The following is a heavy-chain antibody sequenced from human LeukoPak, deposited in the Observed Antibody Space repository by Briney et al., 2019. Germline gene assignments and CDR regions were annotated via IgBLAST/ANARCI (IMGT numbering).Heavy chain of an antibody. Sequence: SETLSLTCAVSGYSISSGYYWGWIRQPPGKGLEWIGSIYHSGSTYYNPSLKSRVTISVDTSKNQFSLKLSSVTAADTAVYYCARRAIFAPYNWFDPWGQGTLVTVSS. D-gene: IGHD3-9*01. CDR2: IYHSGST. V-gene: IGHV4-38-2*01. CDR1: GYSISSGYY. CDR3: ARRAIFAPYNWFDP. J-gene: IGHJ5*02.